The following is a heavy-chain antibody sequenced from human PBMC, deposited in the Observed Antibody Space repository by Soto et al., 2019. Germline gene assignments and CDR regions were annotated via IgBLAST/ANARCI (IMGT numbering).Heavy chain of an antibody. V-gene: IGHV4-39*01. CDR1: RGSISNRSYY. CDR3: ASTLFSLTWFDP. Sequence: PSETLSVTCTVSRGSISNRSYYCGWIHQPPGKGLEWIGSIYYSGSTYYNPSLKSRVTISVDTSKNQFSLKLSSVTAADTAVYCCASTLFSLTWFDPWGQGSLVTVSS. CDR2: IYYSGST. J-gene: IGHJ5*02. D-gene: IGHD2-21*01.